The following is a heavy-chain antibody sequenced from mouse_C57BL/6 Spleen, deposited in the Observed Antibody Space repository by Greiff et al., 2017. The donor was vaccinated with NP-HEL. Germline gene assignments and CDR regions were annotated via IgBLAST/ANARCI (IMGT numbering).Heavy chain of an antibody. CDR1: GFTFSDYG. CDR3: ARNLYYAMDY. CDR2: ISSGSSTI. Sequence: EVKLVESGGGLVKPGGSLKLSCAASGFTFSDYGMHWVRQAPEKGLEWVAYISSGSSTIYYADTVKGRFTISRDNAKNTLFLQMTSLRSEDTAMYYCARNLYYAMDYWGQGTSGTVSS. V-gene: IGHV5-17*01. J-gene: IGHJ4*01.